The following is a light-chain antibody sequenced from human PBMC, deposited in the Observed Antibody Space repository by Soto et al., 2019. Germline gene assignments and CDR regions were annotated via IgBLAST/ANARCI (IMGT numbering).Light chain of an antibody. V-gene: IGLV8-61*01. CDR3: MLDMGSGTYV. J-gene: IGLJ1*01. Sequence: QTVVTQEPSLSVSPGGTVTLTCGLSSGSVSTNYYPSWYQQTPGQAPRTLIYSTNTRSSGVPDRFSGSILGNKAALTITGAQADDDSDYYCMLDMGSGTYVFGIGTKLTVL. CDR2: STN. CDR1: SGSVSTNYY.